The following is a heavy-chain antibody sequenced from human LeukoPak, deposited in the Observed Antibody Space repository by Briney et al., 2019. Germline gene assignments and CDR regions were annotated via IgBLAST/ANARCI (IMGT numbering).Heavy chain of an antibody. CDR2: ISSSGSTI. J-gene: IGHJ4*02. CDR1: GFTFSSYE. V-gene: IGHV3-48*03. CDR3: AKEGDLQSQTYYFDH. Sequence: GGSLRLSCAASGFTFSSYEMNWVRQAPGKGLEWVSYISSSGSTIYYADSVKGRFTISRDNSKKTMYMQMNSLRAEDTAVYYCAKEGDLQSQTYYFDHCGQGTLVTVSS.